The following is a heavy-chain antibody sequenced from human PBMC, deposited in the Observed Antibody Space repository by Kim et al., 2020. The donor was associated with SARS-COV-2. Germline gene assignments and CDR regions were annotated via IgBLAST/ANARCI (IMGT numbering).Heavy chain of an antibody. Sequence: GGSLRLSCAASGFTFDDYAMHWVRQAPGKGLEWVSGISWNSGSIGYAYSVTGRFTISSGNAKNSLYLQMNSLRAKNTALYYCAKDKAYYGSGVDPSTFDPWGQGTLVTVSS. CDR3: AKDKAYYGSGVDPSTFDP. CDR1: GFTFDDYA. D-gene: IGHD3-10*01. CDR2: ISWNSGSI. J-gene: IGHJ5*02. V-gene: IGHV3-9*01.